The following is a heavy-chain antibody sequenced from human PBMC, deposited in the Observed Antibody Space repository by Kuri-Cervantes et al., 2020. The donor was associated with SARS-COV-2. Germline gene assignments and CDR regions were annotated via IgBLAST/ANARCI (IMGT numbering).Heavy chain of an antibody. J-gene: IGHJ3*02. V-gene: IGHV4-59*12. CDR1: GGSINSYS. CDR3: ARAPIDYYCSGGSCSVFFDI. CDR2: IYHSGST. Sequence: GSLRLSCTVSGGSINSYSWSWIRQPPGKGLEWIGYIYHSGSTYYNPSLKSRVTISVDTSKNQFSLKLSSVTAADTAVYYCARAPIDYYCSGGSCSVFFDIWGQGTMVTVSS. D-gene: IGHD2-15*01.